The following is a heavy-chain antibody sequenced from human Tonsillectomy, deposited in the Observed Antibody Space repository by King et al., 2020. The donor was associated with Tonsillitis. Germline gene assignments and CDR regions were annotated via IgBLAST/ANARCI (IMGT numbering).Heavy chain of an antibody. CDR3: AKDTGPYGGEQQPGSLPFDP. V-gene: IGHV3-23*04. J-gene: IGHJ5*02. Sequence: VQLVESGGGLVQPGGSLRLSCAASGFTFSSYAMSWVRQAPGKGLEWVSAISGSGGSTYYADSVKGRFTISRDNSKNTLYLQMNSLRAEDTAVYYCAKDTGPYGGEQQPGSLPFDPWGQGTLVTVSS. D-gene: IGHD6-13*01. CDR2: ISGSGGST. CDR1: GFTFSSYA.